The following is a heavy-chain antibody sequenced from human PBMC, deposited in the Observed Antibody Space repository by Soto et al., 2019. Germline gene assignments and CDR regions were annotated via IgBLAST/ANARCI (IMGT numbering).Heavy chain of an antibody. Sequence: EVQLVESGGGLVKPGGSLRLSCAASGFTFSNVWMNWVRQAPGKGLEWVGRIKSKTDGGTTDYAAPVKGRFTISRDDSXXXXXLQMNSLKTEDTAVYYCTPLALKYSSGWYEFSDWGQGTLVTVSS. CDR1: GFTFSNVW. CDR3: TPLALKYSSGWYEFSD. D-gene: IGHD6-19*01. CDR2: IKSKTDGGTT. J-gene: IGHJ4*02. V-gene: IGHV3-15*07.